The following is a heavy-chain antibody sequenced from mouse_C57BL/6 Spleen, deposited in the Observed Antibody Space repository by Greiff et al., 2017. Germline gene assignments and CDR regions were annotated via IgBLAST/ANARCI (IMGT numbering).Heavy chain of an antibody. CDR1: GFTFTDYY. CDR2: ISNKANGYTT. Sequence: EVKVVESGGGLVQPGGSLSLSCAASGFTFTDYYMSWVRQPPGKALEWFGFISNKANGYTTEYSASMKGRFTISRDDSQSILYLQMNALRAADSATYYCASQRDYDYYAMDYWGQGTSVTVSS. V-gene: IGHV7-3*01. D-gene: IGHD2-4*01. J-gene: IGHJ4*01. CDR3: ASQRDYDYYAMDY.